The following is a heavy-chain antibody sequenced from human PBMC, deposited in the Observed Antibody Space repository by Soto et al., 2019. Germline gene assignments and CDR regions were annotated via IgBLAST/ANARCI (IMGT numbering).Heavy chain of an antibody. V-gene: IGHV1-69*13. Sequence: SVKVSCKISGGTFNTSALSWVRQAPGQGLEWMGGIIPLFGAGNYAEKFRDRVTITADESSSTMTMELTSLRSEDTAVYYCARGAPDGYSYGYGDLDFWGQGRM. J-gene: IGHJ3*01. D-gene: IGHD2-15*01. CDR1: GGTFNTSA. CDR2: IIPLFGAG. CDR3: ARGAPDGYSYGYGDLDF.